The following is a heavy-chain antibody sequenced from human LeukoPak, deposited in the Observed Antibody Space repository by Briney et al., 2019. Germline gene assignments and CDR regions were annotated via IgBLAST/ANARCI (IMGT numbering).Heavy chain of an antibody. CDR1: GYTFTSYY. CDR3: ARVRVKDYDFWSGYYSNDAFDI. J-gene: IGHJ3*02. CDR2: INPSGGST. D-gene: IGHD3-3*01. Sequence: ASVKVSCKASGYTFTSYYMHWVRQAPGQGLEWMGIINPSGGSTSYAQKFQGRVTMTRDTSTSTVYVELSSLRSEDTAVYYCARVRVKDYDFWSGYYSNDAFDIWGQGTMVTVSS. V-gene: IGHV1-46*01.